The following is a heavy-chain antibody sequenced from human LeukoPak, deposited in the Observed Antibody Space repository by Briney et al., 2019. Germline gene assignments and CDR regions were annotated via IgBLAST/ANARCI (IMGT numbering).Heavy chain of an antibody. CDR1: GFTFSCYA. D-gene: IGHD2-2*01. CDR2: ISGSGGST. J-gene: IGHJ4*02. Sequence: GGSLRLSCAASGFTFSCYAMSWVRQAPGKGLEWVSAISGSGGSTYYADSVKGRFTISRDNSKNTLYLQMNSLRAEDTAVYYCAKDKPDIVVVPAAMISDYWGQGTLVTVSS. CDR3: AKDKPDIVVVPAAMISDY. V-gene: IGHV3-23*01.